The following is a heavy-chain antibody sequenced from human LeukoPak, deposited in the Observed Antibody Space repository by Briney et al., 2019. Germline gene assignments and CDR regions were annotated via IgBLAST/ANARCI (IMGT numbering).Heavy chain of an antibody. CDR1: GFTVSSNY. CDR2: IYSGGST. V-gene: IGHV3-66*01. CDR3: YDYYYMDV. J-gene: IGHJ6*03. D-gene: IGHD5-12*01. Sequence: GGSLRLSCAASGFTVSSNYMSWVRQAPGKGLEWVSVIYSGGSTYYADSVKGRFTISRDNSKNTLYLQMNSLRADAASGYNYYDYYYMDVWGKGTTVTISS.